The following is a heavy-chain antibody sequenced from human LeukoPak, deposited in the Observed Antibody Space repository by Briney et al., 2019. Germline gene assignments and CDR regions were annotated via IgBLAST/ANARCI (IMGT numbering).Heavy chain of an antibody. Sequence: GGSLRLSCAASGFTFSSYDLSWVRQAPGKGLEWVSAISDSGSDTYYADSVKGRFTISKDNSKNTLYLQMNSLRAEDTAVYYCAKRVPYSSSSVDFAFSGPGTLCTVSS. J-gene: IGHJ4*03. V-gene: IGHV3-23*01. D-gene: IGHD6-6*01. CDR3: AKRVPYSSSSVDFAF. CDR1: GFTFSSYD. CDR2: ISDSGSDT.